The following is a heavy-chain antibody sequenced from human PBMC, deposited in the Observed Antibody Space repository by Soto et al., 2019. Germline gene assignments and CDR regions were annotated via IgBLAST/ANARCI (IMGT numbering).Heavy chain of an antibody. CDR1: GGTFSSYA. CDR2: IIPIFGTA. V-gene: IGHV1-69*06. Sequence: SVKVSCKASGGTFSSYAISWVRQAPGQGLEWMGGIIPIFGTANYAQKFQGRVTITADKSTSTAYMELSSLRSEDTAVYYCARVGDDSSGYYYGRYYYGMDVWGQGTTVTVSS. CDR3: ARVGDDSSGYYYGRYYYGMDV. J-gene: IGHJ6*01. D-gene: IGHD3-22*01.